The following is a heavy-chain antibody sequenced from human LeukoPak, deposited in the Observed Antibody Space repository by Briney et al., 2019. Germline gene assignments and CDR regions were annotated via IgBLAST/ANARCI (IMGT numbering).Heavy chain of an antibody. CDR1: GFTFSSYW. J-gene: IGHJ4*02. CDR3: ARERSREYFDY. V-gene: IGHV3-53*01. D-gene: IGHD1-26*01. CDR2: IYSGGST. Sequence: GGSLRLSCAASGFTFSSYWMSWVRQAPGKGLEWVSVIYSGGSTYYADSVKGRFTISRDNSKNTLYLQMNSLRAEDTAVYYCARERSREYFDYWGQGTLVTVSS.